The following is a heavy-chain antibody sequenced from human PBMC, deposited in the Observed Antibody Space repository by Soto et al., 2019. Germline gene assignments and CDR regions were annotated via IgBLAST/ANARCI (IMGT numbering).Heavy chain of an antibody. CDR2: IYYSGST. CDR1: GGSISSYY. CDR3: ARATYSSSWIDY. J-gene: IGHJ4*02. Sequence: TLSLTCTASGGSISSYYWSWIRQPPGKGLEWIGYIYYSGSTNYNPSLKSRVTISVDTSKNQFSLKLSSVTAADTAVYYCARATYSSSWIDYWGQGTLVTVSS. D-gene: IGHD6-13*01. V-gene: IGHV4-59*01.